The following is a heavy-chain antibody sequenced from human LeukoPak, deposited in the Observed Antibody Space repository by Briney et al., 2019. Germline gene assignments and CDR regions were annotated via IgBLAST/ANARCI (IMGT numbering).Heavy chain of an antibody. V-gene: IGHV3-48*03. CDR1: GFTFSSYE. CDR2: ISSSGSTI. CDR3: AREPYYSAGVYFDY. J-gene: IGHJ4*02. D-gene: IGHD3-22*01. Sequence: GGSLRLSCAASGFTFSSYEMNWVRQAPGKGLEWVSYISSSGSTIYYADSVKGRFTISRDNAKNSLYLQMNSLRAEDTAVYYCAREPYYSAGVYFDYWGQGTLVTVSS.